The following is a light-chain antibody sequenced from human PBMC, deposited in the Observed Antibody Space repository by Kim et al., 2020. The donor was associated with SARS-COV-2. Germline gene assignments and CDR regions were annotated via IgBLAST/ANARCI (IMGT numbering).Light chain of an antibody. J-gene: IGKJ1*01. Sequence: SPGERATPSCRASQTVTSNYLAWYQQKPGQAPRLLIYGASSRATGISDRFSGSGSGTDFTLTISRLEPEDFAVYYCQQYGSSPATFGQGTKVDIK. CDR2: GAS. V-gene: IGKV3-20*01. CDR3: QQYGSSPAT. CDR1: QTVTSNY.